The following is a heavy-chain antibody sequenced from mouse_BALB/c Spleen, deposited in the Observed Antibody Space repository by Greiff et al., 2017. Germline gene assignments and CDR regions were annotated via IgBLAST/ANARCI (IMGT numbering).Heavy chain of an antibody. V-gene: IGHV1S22*01. CDR2: IYPGSGSI. Sequence: LQQPGSELVRPGASVKLSCTASGYTFTSYWMHWVKQRPGQGLEWIGNIYPGSGSINYDEKFKSKATLTVDTSSSTVYMQLSSLTSEDSAVYCCTGGGDGYYRRFDDWGEGTLVTVSA. CDR1: GYTFTSYW. J-gene: IGHJ3*01. CDR3: TGGGDGYYRRFDD. D-gene: IGHD2-3*01.